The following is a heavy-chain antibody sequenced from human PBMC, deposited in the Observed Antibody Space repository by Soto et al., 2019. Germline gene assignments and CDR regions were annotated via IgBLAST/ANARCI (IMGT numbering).Heavy chain of an antibody. D-gene: IGHD2-2*01. CDR3: AKGFCSSSSCFNDWYFDL. Sequence: DVQLLESGGGLVQPGGSLRLSCAASGFTFSSYAMSWVRQAPGKGLEWVSKIDGSGGNTYYTDSLKGRFTISRDNSKNTVYLQMNSLRAEDTAVYYCAKGFCSSSSCFNDWYFDLWGRGTLVTVSS. V-gene: IGHV3-23*01. CDR1: GFTFSSYA. CDR2: IDGSGGNT. J-gene: IGHJ2*01.